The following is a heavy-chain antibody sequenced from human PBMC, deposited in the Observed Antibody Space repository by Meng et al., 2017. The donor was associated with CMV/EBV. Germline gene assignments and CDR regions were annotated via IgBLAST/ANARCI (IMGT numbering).Heavy chain of an antibody. J-gene: IGHJ4*02. D-gene: IGHD5-18*01. Sequence: QVRVVQAGVGVKKPGASVKVSCKASGYTFTSYYMHWVRQAPGQGLEWMGIINPSGGSTSYAQKFQGRVTMTRDTSTSTVYMELSSLRSEDTAVYYCARDKIQLWPTVGYFDYWGQGTLVTVSS. CDR3: ARDKIQLWPTVGYFDY. V-gene: IGHV1-46*01. CDR1: GYTFTSYY. CDR2: INPSGGST.